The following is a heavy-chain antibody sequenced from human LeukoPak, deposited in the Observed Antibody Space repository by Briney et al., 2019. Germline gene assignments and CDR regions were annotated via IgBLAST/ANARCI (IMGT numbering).Heavy chain of an antibody. J-gene: IGHJ6*04. Sequence: SETLSLTCAISGDSVSSSSAAWNWIRQSPSRGLEWLGRTYYRSKWYNDYAESVKSRITINPDTSKNQFSLQLNSVTPEDTALYYCATGTTGTGRGLDVWGKGTTVIVSS. CDR3: ATGTTGTGRGLDV. CDR2: TYYRSKWYN. V-gene: IGHV6-1*01. CDR1: GDSVSSSSAA. D-gene: IGHD1-1*01.